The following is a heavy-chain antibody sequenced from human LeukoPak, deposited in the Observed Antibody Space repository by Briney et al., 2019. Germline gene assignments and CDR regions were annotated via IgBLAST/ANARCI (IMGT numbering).Heavy chain of an antibody. V-gene: IGHV4-59*01. J-gene: IGHJ6*03. CDR2: IYYSGST. D-gene: IGHD5-18*01. CDR1: GGSISSYY. CDR3: ARTTEGGYTYNYFYYYYMDV. Sequence: SETLSLTCTVSGGSISSYYWSWIRQPPGKGLEWIGYIYYSGSTNYKPSLKSRVTISVETSKNQFSLKLRSVTAADTAVYYCARTTEGGYTYNYFYYYYMDVWGKGTTVTISS.